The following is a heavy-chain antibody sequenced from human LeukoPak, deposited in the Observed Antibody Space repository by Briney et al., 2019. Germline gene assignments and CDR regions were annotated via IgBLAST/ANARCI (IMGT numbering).Heavy chain of an antibody. CDR2: IYPGDSDT. V-gene: IGHV5-51*01. D-gene: IGHD5-24*01. CDR1: GYSFTSYW. J-gene: IGHJ4*02. Sequence: GESLKISCKGSGYSFTSYWIGWVRQMPGKGLEWMGIIYPGDSDTRYSPSFQGQVTISADKSISTAYLQWSSPKASDTAMYYCARLGGDGYSRLGYYFDYWGQGTLVTVSS. CDR3: ARLGGDGYSRLGYYFDY.